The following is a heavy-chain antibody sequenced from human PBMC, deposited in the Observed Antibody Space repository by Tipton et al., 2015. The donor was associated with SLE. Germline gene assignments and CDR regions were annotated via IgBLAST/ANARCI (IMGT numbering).Heavy chain of an antibody. CDR1: GYSISSGYY. CDR2: IYHSGST. V-gene: IGHV4-38-2*01. J-gene: IGHJ4*02. Sequence: TLSLTCAVSGYSISSGYYWGWFRQPPGKGLEWIGSIYHSGSTYYDPSLKSRVTISVDTSKNQFSLKLSSVTAADTAVYYCAKRGDWDYYFDYWGQGTLVTVSS. D-gene: IGHD3-10*01. CDR3: AKRGDWDYYFDY.